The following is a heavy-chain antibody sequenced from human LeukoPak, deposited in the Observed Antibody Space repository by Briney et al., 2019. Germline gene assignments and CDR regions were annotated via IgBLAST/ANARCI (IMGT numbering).Heavy chain of an antibody. CDR2: INPSGGST. D-gene: IGHD3-3*01. CDR3: ARDRDFWSGPIDF. J-gene: IGHJ4*02. Sequence: ASVKVSCKASGYTFTSYAMNWVRQAPGQGLEWMGIINPSGGSTSYAQKFQGRVTMTKDTSTSTVYMELSSLTSEDTAVYYCARDRDFWSGPIDFWGQGTLVTVSS. V-gene: IGHV1-46*01. CDR1: GYTFTSYA.